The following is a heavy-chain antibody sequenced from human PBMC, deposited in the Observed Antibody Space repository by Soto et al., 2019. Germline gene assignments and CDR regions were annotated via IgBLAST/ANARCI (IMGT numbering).Heavy chain of an antibody. D-gene: IGHD3-10*01. CDR1: GFSFNSYG. Sequence: QMQLVESGGGVVQPGRSLRLSCAASGFSFNSYGMPWVRQAPGKGLEWVAFISYDGTNKFYGDSVKGRFTISRDNSKSTLYLQMNSLRPEDTAVYYCAKTGVSVVRGVPQGFDYWGQGTLVTVSS. CDR2: ISYDGTNK. V-gene: IGHV3-30*18. CDR3: AKTGVSVVRGVPQGFDY. J-gene: IGHJ4*02.